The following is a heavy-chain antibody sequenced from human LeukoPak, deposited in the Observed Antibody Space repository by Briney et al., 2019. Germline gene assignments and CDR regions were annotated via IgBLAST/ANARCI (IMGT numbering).Heavy chain of an antibody. CDR1: GFTFSSYA. D-gene: IGHD5-12*01. Sequence: HPGGSLRLSCAASGFTFSSYAMHWVRQAPGKGLEYVSAISSNGGSTYYANSVKGRFTISRDNSKNTLYLQMGSLRAEDMAVYCCARDGYEHPNAFDIWGQGTMVTVSS. CDR2: ISSNGGST. V-gene: IGHV3-64*01. J-gene: IGHJ3*02. CDR3: ARDGYEHPNAFDI.